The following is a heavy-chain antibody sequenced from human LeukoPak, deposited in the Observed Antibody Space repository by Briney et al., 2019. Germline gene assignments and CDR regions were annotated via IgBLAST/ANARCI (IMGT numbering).Heavy chain of an antibody. Sequence: GGSLRLSCAASGFTFSSYGMHWVRQAPGKGLEWVAFIRYDGSNKYYADSVKGRFTISRDNSKNTLYLQMNSLRAEDTAVYYCARGRSSGRYNWFDPWGQGTLVTVSS. D-gene: IGHD6-13*01. CDR1: GFTFSSYG. J-gene: IGHJ5*02. V-gene: IGHV3-30*02. CDR3: ARGRSSGRYNWFDP. CDR2: IRYDGSNK.